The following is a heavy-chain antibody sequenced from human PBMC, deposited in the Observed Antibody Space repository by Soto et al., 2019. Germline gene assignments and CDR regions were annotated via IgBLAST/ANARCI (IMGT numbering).Heavy chain of an antibody. D-gene: IGHD3-22*01. Sequence: PGGSLRLSCAACGFTFSSYAMSWVRQAPGKGLEWVSAISGSGGSTYYADSVKGRFTISRDNSKNTLYLQMNSLRAEDTAVYYCAKDPFITMIVVVNFGNWFDPWGQGTLVTVSS. V-gene: IGHV3-23*01. CDR3: AKDPFITMIVVVNFGNWFDP. CDR1: GFTFSSYA. J-gene: IGHJ5*02. CDR2: ISGSGGST.